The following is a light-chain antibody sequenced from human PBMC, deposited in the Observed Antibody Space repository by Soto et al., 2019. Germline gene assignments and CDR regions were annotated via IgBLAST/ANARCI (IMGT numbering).Light chain of an antibody. J-gene: IGLJ2*01. V-gene: IGLV1-40*01. CDR1: NSNIGAGYD. Sequence: QSVLTQPPSVSGAPGQRVTISCTWNNSNIGAGYDVNWYQHLPGTAPKLLIYGDTIRPSGVPDRFSGSKSATSASLAIAGLHVEDAGDYYCQSYDSSLSGPVVFGGGTKLTVL. CDR2: GDT. CDR3: QSYDSSLSGPVV.